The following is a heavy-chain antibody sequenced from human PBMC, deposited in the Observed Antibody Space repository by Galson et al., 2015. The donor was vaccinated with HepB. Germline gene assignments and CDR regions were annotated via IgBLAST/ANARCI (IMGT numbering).Heavy chain of an antibody. CDR3: ARDSLPGNFDKSWFDS. V-gene: IGHV1-69*04. CDR1: GGPFSSNA. D-gene: IGHD3-10*01. J-gene: IGHJ5*01. CDR2: IIPVLGLA. Sequence: SVKVSCKASGGPFSSNAFTWVRQAPIKGLECMGSIIPVLGLANYAQKFRGRVTISADRSTTTAYMELTNLSSDDTAIYYCARDSLPGNFDKSWFDSWGQGTLVTVSS.